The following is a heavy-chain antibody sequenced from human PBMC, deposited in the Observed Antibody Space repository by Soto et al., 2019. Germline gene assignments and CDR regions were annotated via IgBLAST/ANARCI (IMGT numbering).Heavy chain of an antibody. CDR1: GYTFTNYG. CDR3: ASRSGQLPYYFDY. D-gene: IGHD6-6*01. CDR2: ISTYNGNT. Sequence: QVQLVQSGAEVKKPGASVKVSCKASGYTFTNYGLSWVRQAPGEGLEWMGWISTYNGNTNYAQKLQGRVTMTTDASTRTVYMEMRSLRSDATAVYYCASRSGQLPYYFDYWGQGTLVTVSS. J-gene: IGHJ4*02. V-gene: IGHV1-18*01.